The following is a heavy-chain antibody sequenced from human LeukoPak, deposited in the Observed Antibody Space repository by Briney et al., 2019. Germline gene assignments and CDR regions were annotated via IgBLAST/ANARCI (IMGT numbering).Heavy chain of an antibody. CDR3: ARDSGGWYGDY. J-gene: IGHJ4*02. Sequence: ASVKVSCKASGGTFSSYAISWVRQAPGQGLEWMGWISPYNGNTNYAQQLQGRVTMTTDTSTSTAYMELRSLRSDDTAVYYCARDSGGWYGDYWGQGTLVTVSS. D-gene: IGHD6-19*01. CDR1: GGTFSSYA. CDR2: ISPYNGNT. V-gene: IGHV1-18*01.